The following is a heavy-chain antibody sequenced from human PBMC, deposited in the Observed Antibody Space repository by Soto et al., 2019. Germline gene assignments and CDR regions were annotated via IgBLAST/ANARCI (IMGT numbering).Heavy chain of an antibody. V-gene: IGHV1-18*01. CDR2: ISAYIGNT. J-gene: IGHJ6*02. CDR1: GYTFTSYG. D-gene: IGHD1-26*01. Sequence: ASVKVSCKASGYTFTSYGISWVRQAPGQGLEWMGWISAYIGNTNYAQKLQGRVTITTDESTSTAYMELSSLRSEDTAVYYCARVLWEPYYYGMDVWGQGTTVNVSS. CDR3: ARVLWEPYYYGMDV.